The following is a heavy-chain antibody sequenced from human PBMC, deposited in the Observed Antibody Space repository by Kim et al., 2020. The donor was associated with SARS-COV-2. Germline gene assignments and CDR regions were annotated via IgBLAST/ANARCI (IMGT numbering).Heavy chain of an antibody. J-gene: IGHJ4*02. V-gene: IGHV3-23*01. CDR1: GFTFSSYA. CDR2: ISGIGGST. D-gene: IGHD6-19*01. Sequence: GGSLRLSCAASGFTFSSYAMSWVRQAAGKGLEWVSAISGIGGSTYYADSVKGRFTISRDNSKNTLYLQMNSLRAEDTALYYCAKGVVAGRGYWGQGTLVTVSS. CDR3: AKGVVAGRGY.